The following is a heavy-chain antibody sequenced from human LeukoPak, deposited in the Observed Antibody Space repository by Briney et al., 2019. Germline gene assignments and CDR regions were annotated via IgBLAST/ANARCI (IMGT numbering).Heavy chain of an antibody. CDR3: ARGLYSSGWHDFDY. J-gene: IGHJ4*02. CDR1: GGSISSNSYY. D-gene: IGHD6-19*01. CDR2: IYYSGST. Sequence: SETLSLTCTVSGGSISSNSYYWGWIRQPPGKGLEWIGSIYYSGSTYYNPSLKSRVTMSVDTSKNQFSLKLNSVTAAHTAVYYCARGLYSSGWHDFDYWGQGTLVTVSS. V-gene: IGHV4-39*01.